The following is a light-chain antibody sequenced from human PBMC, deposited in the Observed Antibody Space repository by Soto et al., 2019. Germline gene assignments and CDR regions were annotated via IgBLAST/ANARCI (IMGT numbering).Light chain of an antibody. J-gene: IGLJ2*01. Sequence: QSVLTQPPSASGSPGQSVTISCTGTSSDVGGYYYVSWYQHHPGKAPKLIIYEVIKRPSGVPDRFSGSKSDNTASLTVSVLRAEDEADYYCTSYAGSNNVVFGGGTKLTVL. V-gene: IGLV2-8*01. CDR2: EVI. CDR1: SSDVGGYYY. CDR3: TSYAGSNNVV.